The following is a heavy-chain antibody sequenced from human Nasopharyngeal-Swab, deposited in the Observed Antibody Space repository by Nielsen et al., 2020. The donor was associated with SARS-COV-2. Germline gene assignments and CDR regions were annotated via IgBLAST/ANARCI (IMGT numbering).Heavy chain of an antibody. J-gene: IGHJ3*02. CDR2: IYSSGSP. Sequence: SDTLSLTCTVSGGYISSGGHYWTWIRQPAGKGLEWIGRIYSSGSPNYNPTLKSRVSISIDTSKNQFSLRLSSVTAADTAMYYCATCSSANCYPPDDAFDIWGQGTMV. V-gene: IGHV4-61*02. CDR3: ATCSSANCYPPDDAFDI. D-gene: IGHD2-2*01. CDR1: GGYISSGGHY.